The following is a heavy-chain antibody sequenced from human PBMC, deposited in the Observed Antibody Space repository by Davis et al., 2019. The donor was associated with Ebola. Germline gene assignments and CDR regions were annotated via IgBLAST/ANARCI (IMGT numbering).Heavy chain of an antibody. D-gene: IGHD3-10*01. CDR1: GGSISSSSYY. CDR2: IYYSGST. CDR3: ARDGWSGSYYNRIGYFDC. J-gene: IGHJ4*02. V-gene: IGHV4-39*07. Sequence: PSETLSLTCTVSGGSISSSSYYWGWIRQPPGKGLEWIGSIYYSGSTYYNPSLKSRVTISVDTSKNQFSLKLSSVTAADTAVYYCARDGWSGSYYNRIGYFDCWGQGTLVTVSS.